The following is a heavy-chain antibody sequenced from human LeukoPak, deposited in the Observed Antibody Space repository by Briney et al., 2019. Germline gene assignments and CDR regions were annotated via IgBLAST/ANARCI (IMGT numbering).Heavy chain of an antibody. D-gene: IGHD2-21*02. CDR1: GGTFSSYA. J-gene: IGHJ3*02. V-gene: IGHV1-69*05. CDR3: VRDQGCGGDCYSNAFDI. Sequence: SVKVSCKASGGTFSSYAISWARQAPGQGLEWMGRIIPIFGTANYAQKFQGRVTITTDESTSTAYMELSSLRSEDTAVYYCVRDQGCGGDCYSNAFDIWGQGTMVTVSS. CDR2: IIPIFGTA.